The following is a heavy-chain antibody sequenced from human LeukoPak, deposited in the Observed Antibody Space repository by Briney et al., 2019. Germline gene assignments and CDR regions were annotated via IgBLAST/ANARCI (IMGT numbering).Heavy chain of an antibody. CDR1: GFTVSSTY. CDR2: ISDSGAST. D-gene: IGHD6-13*01. CDR3: ARGYSSSWYLDAFDI. J-gene: IGHJ3*02. Sequence: PGGSLRLSCAASGFTVSSTYMSWVRQAPGEGLELVSSISDSGASTYYADSVKGRFTISRENAKNSLYLQMNSLRAGDTAVYYCARGYSSSWYLDAFDIWGQGTMVTVSS. V-gene: IGHV3-66*01.